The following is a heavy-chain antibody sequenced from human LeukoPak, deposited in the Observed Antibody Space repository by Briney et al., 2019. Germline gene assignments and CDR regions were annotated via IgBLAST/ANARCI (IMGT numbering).Heavy chain of an antibody. V-gene: IGHV4-59*01. CDR1: GGSISSYY. J-gene: IGHJ3*02. Sequence: PSETLSLTCTVSGGSISSYYWSWIRQPPWKGLEWIGYIYYSGSTNYNPSLKSRVTISVDTSKNQFSLKLSSVTAADTAVYYCARERSELVRAFDIWGQGTMVTVSS. CDR3: ARERSELVRAFDI. D-gene: IGHD6-13*01. CDR2: IYYSGST.